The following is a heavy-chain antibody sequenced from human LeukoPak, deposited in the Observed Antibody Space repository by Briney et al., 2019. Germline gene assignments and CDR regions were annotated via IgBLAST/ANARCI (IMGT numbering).Heavy chain of an antibody. CDR3: ARDFGADGNFDY. J-gene: IGHJ4*02. Sequence: GGSLRLSCAASGFTFKNYAMHWVRQAPGKGLEWVALISYDGSSKYDADSVKGRFTISRDNSKNTLYLQMNSLRGEDTAVYYCARDFGADGNFDYWGQGTLVTVSS. CDR2: ISYDGSSK. CDR1: GFTFKNYA. V-gene: IGHV3-30-3*01. D-gene: IGHD1-14*01.